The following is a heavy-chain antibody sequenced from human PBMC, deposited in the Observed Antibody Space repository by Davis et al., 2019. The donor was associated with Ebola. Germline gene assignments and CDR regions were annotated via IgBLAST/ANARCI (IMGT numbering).Heavy chain of an antibody. CDR2: ITPGGAA. J-gene: IGHJ4*02. D-gene: IGHD5-24*01. V-gene: IGHV1-46*03. Sequence: ASVKVSCKASGFTFITYYIHWVRQAPGQGLEWMGIITPGGAAYAQKFRGRVTMTRDTSTATVYMELSSLRSDDSAVYYCAREYPDGYNFDYWGQGTLVTVSS. CDR1: GFTFITYY. CDR3: AREYPDGYNFDY.